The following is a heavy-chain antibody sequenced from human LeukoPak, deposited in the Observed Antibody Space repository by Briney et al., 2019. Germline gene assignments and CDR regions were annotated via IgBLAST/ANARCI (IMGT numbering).Heavy chain of an antibody. CDR1: GFTFSSYW. D-gene: IGHD3-22*01. J-gene: IGHJ4*02. V-gene: IGHV3-74*01. CDR2: INGDGNRV. Sequence: GGSLRLSCAAPGFTFSSYWMHWVRQAPGKGLVWVSRINGDGNRVRYADSVKGRFSISRDNAKNTLYLQMNSLRAEDTAVYYCAREVGDYYDSSGSFGYWGQGTLVTVSS. CDR3: AREVGDYYDSSGSFGY.